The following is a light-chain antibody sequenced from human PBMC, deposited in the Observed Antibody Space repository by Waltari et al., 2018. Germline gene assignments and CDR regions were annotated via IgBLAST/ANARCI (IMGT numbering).Light chain of an antibody. V-gene: IGLV2-23*01. Sequence: QSALTQPASVSGSPGQSITISCTGTSSAVGSYNLVSWYQQHPGKAPNLMIYEGSKRPSWVSNRFSGSKSGNTASLTISGLQAEDEADYYCCSYAGSSTWVFGGGTKLTVL. CDR2: EGS. CDR1: SSAVGSYNL. CDR3: CSYAGSSTWV. J-gene: IGLJ3*02.